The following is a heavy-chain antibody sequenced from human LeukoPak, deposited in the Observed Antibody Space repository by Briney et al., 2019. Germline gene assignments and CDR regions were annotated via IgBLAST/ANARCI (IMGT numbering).Heavy chain of an antibody. CDR3: ARDSHSSGWYNNY. CDR2: ISAYNGET. D-gene: IGHD6-19*01. Sequence: ASVKASCKASGYTFTSYGVTWVRQAPGQGLEWIGWISAYNGETNYAQKLQGRVTLTTDTSTSTAYMELRSLRSDDTAVYYCARDSHSSGWYNNYWGQGTLVTVSS. V-gene: IGHV1-18*01. CDR1: GYTFTSYG. J-gene: IGHJ4*02.